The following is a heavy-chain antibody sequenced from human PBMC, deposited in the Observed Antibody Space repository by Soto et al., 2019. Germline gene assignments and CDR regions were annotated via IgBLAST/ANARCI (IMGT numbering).Heavy chain of an antibody. V-gene: IGHV1-69*13. J-gene: IGHJ6*02. CDR3: ARDRIAYCGGDCYSGENDYYYGMDV. CDR1: GGTFSSYA. Sequence: GASVKVSCKASGGTFSSYAISWVRQAPGQGLEWMGRIIPIFGTANYAQKFQGRVTITADESTSTAYMELSSLRSEDTAVYYCARDRIAYCGGDCYSGENDYYYGMDVWGQGTTVTVS. CDR2: IIPIFGTA. D-gene: IGHD2-21*02.